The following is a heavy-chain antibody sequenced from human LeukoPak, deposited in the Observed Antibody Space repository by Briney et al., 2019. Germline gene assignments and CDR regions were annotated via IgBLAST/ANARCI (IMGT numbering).Heavy chain of an antibody. Sequence: SGTLSLTCAVYGGSFSGYYWSWIRQPPGKGLEWMGEINHSGSTNYNPSLKSRVTISVDTSKNQFSLKLSHVTAADPAVYYCAVTAGYYYDSSGYYHWGQGTLVTVSS. CDR3: AVTAGYYYDSSGYYH. J-gene: IGHJ5*02. CDR1: GGSFSGYY. V-gene: IGHV4-34*01. CDR2: INHSGST. D-gene: IGHD3-22*01.